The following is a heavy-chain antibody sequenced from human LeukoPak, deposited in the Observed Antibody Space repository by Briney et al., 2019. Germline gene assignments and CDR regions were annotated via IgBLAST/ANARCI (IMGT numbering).Heavy chain of an antibody. CDR2: ISSSSSYI. D-gene: IGHD2-21*02. J-gene: IGHJ4*02. CDR3: ARIDQVVTATVFDY. Sequence: GGSLRLSCAASGFTFSSYSMNWVRQAPGKGLEWVSSISSSSSYIYYADSVKGRFTISRDNAKNSLYLQMNSLRAEDTAVYYCARIDQVVTATVFDYWGQGTLVTVSS. V-gene: IGHV3-21*01. CDR1: GFTFSSYS.